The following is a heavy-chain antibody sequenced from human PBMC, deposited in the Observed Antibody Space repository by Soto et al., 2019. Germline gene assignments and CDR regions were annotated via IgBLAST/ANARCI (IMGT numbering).Heavy chain of an antibody. CDR1: GFTFRNYS. J-gene: IGHJ6*02. CDR3: AKTAGFGSCKNGMDV. CDR2: ATATGGIV. Sequence: MRLSCVATGFTFRNYSMPWVRHVPGKGLEWVSGATATGGIVYYAASVDGRITISRDNSNNTVYLQMNSRGADYKLIYYCAKTAGFGSCKNGMDVWGQGTKVTVAS. V-gene: IGHV3-23*01. D-gene: IGHD3-16*01.